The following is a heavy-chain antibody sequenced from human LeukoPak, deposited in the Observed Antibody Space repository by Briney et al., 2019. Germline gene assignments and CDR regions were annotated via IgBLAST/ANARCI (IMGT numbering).Heavy chain of an antibody. CDR3: ARDAFQTSGTYMDY. J-gene: IGHJ4*02. V-gene: IGHV3-7*01. D-gene: IGHD3-10*01. CDR2: IKEDGSEK. Sequence: GGSLRLSCAASGFTFSNFWMSWVRQAPGKGLEWVANIKEDGSEKYSVDSVKGRFTISRDNAKNSLYLQMNSLRAEDTAVYFCARDAFQTSGTYMDYWGQGTLVTVSS. CDR1: GFTFSNFW.